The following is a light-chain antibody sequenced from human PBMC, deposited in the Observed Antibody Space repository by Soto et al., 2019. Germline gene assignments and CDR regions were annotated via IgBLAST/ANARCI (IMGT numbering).Light chain of an antibody. V-gene: IGLV2-8*02. Sequence: QSALTQPPSASRSPGQSVTLSCTGSSSDVGGYEHVSWYQQHPGRVPKPLIYDVSKRLSGVPDRFSGSKSGNTASLTVSGLQAEDEADYYCSSYAGSDNMIFGGGTKLTVL. J-gene: IGLJ2*01. CDR3: SSYAGSDNMI. CDR1: SSDVGGYEH. CDR2: DVS.